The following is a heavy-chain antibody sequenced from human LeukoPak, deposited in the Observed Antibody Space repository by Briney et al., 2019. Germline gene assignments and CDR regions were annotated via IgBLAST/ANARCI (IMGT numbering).Heavy chain of an antibody. CDR1: GFISSNYW. V-gene: IGHV3-7*05. Sequence: GGSLGLSWAASGFISSNYWMRWVRQAPGKGLEWVADIKQDGTQKYYVGSVEGRFTISRDNAKNSLYLQMNSLRVEDTAVYYCARDCGSDCSQAFDIWGQGTMVTVSS. D-gene: IGHD2-21*02. J-gene: IGHJ3*02. CDR3: ARDCGSDCSQAFDI. CDR2: IKQDGTQK.